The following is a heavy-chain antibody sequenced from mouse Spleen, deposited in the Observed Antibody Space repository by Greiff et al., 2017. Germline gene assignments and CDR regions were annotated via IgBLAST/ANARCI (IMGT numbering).Heavy chain of an antibody. V-gene: IGHV3-8*02. CDR2: ISYSGST. CDR1: GDSITSGY. J-gene: IGHJ4*01. CDR3: ARSLRRSYAMDY. D-gene: IGHD2-12*01. Sequence: EVKLVESGPSLVKPSQTLSLTCSVTGDSITSGYWNWIRKFPGNKLEYMGYISYSGSTYYNPSLKSRISITRDTSKNQYYLQLNSVTTEDTATYYCARSLRRSYAMDYWGQGTSVTVSS.